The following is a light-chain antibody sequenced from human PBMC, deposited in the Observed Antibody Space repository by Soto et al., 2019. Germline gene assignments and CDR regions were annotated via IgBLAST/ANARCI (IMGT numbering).Light chain of an antibody. CDR3: QQYNTYSPT. Sequence: DIQMTQSPSTLSASVGARVTITCRASQSISYWLAWYQQKPGKAPKLLIYDASGLESGVPSRFSGSGSGTEFTLTISSLQPDDFATYYCQQYNTYSPTFGQGTKVEIK. CDR1: QSISYW. CDR2: DAS. V-gene: IGKV1-5*01. J-gene: IGKJ1*01.